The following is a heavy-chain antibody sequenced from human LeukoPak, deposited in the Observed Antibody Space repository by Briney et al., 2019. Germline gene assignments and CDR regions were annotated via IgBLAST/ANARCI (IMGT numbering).Heavy chain of an antibody. CDR2: ISGSGRYT. J-gene: IGHJ4*02. CDR1: GFTFSSYA. V-gene: IGHV3-23*01. D-gene: IGHD5-18*01. Sequence: GGSLRLSCAASGFTFSSYAMSWVRQAPGKGLEWVSAISGSGRYTYYADSVKGRFTISRDNSKNTLYLQMNSLRAEDTAVYYCAKLSAYSYGDKGDWGQGTLVTVSS. CDR3: AKLSAYSYGDKGD.